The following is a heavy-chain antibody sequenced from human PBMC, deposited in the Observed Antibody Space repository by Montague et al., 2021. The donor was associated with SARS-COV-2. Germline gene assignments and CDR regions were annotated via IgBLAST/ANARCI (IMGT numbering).Heavy chain of an antibody. CDR2: LYSSGST. Sequence: TLSLTCTVSGGSISSDGYYWSWIRQPPGKGLEWIGYLYSSGSTYYNPSLRSRVTISVDTSKNHFSLKLSSVTAADTAVYFCARAVGWYGSSWFDYWGQGTLVTVSS. CDR3: ARAVGWYGSSWFDY. V-gene: IGHV4-31*03. J-gene: IGHJ4*02. D-gene: IGHD6-13*01. CDR1: GGSISSDGYY.